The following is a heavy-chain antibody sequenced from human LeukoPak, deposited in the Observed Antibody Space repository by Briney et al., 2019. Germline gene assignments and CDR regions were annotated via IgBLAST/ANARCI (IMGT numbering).Heavy chain of an antibody. V-gene: IGHV3-48*01. CDR2: ISSSSSTI. D-gene: IGHD6-13*01. CDR1: GFTFSSYS. CDR3: ARDVYSSSWPFDY. Sequence: GGPLRLSCAASGFTFSSYSMNWVRQAPGKGLEWVSYISSSSSTIYYADSVKGRFTISRDNAKNSLYLQMNSLRAEDTAVYYCARDVYSSSWPFDYWGQGTLVTVSS. J-gene: IGHJ4*02.